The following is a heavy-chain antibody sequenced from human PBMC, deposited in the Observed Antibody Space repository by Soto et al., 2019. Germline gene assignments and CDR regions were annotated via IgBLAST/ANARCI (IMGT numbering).Heavy chain of an antibody. V-gene: IGHV3-48*02. J-gene: IGHJ3*01. CDR1: GFTFRLYP. D-gene: IGHD2-2*01. Sequence: QLVESGGGLVQPGGSLRLSCAASGFTFRLYPMNWVRQAPGKGLEWLSYISPSNTTIYYADSVKGRFTISRDNAKDSLDLQMNGLRDDDTAVYYCARVGRGFCSSARCYTDGFDLWGQGTVVTVST. CDR2: ISPSNTTI. CDR3: ARVGRGFCSSARCYTDGFDL.